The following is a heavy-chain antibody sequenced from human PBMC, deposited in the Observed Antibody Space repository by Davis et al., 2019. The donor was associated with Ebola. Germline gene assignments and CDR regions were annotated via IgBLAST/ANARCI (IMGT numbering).Heavy chain of an antibody. CDR1: GGSISSSSYY. Sequence: SETLSLTCTVSGGSISSSSYYWGWIRQPPGKGLEWIGSIYYSGSTYYNPSLKSRVTISVDTSKIQFSLKLSSVTAADTAVYYCARDRSPPSGPFDFWGQGTLVTVSS. CDR2: IYYSGST. V-gene: IGHV4-39*07. CDR3: ARDRSPPSGPFDF. D-gene: IGHD3-10*01. J-gene: IGHJ4*02.